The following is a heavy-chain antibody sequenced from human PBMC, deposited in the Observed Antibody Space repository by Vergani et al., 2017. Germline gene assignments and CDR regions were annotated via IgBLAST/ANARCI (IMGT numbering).Heavy chain of an antibody. Sequence: EVQLLESGGGLVQPGRSLRLSCTASGFTFGDYAMSWFRQAPGKGLEWVGFIRSKAYGGTTEYAASVKGRFTISRDDSKSIAYLQMNSLKTEDTGVYYCTRDYAVGATDFQHWGQGTLVTVSS. CDR3: TRDYAVGATDFQH. CDR2: IRSKAYGGTT. D-gene: IGHD1-26*01. J-gene: IGHJ1*01. V-gene: IGHV3-49*03. CDR1: GFTFGDYA.